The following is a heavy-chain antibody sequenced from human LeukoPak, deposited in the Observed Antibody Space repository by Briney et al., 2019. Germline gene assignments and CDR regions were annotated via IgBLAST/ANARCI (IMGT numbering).Heavy chain of an antibody. Sequence: GGSLRLSCAASGFTFSSYGMHWVRQAPGKGLEWVAVIWYDGSNKYYADSVKGRFTISRDNSKNTLYLQMNSLRAEDTAVYYCAKDLTRIAVAGTVFDYWGQGTLVTVS. CDR2: IWYDGSNK. V-gene: IGHV3-30*02. J-gene: IGHJ4*02. CDR3: AKDLTRIAVAGTVFDY. D-gene: IGHD6-19*01. CDR1: GFTFSSYG.